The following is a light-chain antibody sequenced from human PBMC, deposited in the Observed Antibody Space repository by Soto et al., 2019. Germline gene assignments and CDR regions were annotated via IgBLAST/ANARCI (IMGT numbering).Light chain of an antibody. J-gene: IGLJ3*02. CDR2: GYT. Sequence: QSVLTQPPSVSAAPGESVTISCIGNSSNIGADYDVVWYQQFPGTAPKLLFYGYTNRPSGVSDRFSGSRSGTSASLSIIGLRAEDEADYHCQSYDRSLRSSVFGGGTKLTVL. CDR1: SSNIGADYD. CDR3: QSYDRSLRSSV. V-gene: IGLV1-40*01.